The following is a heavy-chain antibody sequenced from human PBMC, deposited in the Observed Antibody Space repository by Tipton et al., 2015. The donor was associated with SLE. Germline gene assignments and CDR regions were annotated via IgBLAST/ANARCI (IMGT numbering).Heavy chain of an antibody. Sequence: SGFTFRSHEMNWVRQAPGKGLEWVSYISTGGTSTYYADSVKGRFTISRDNAKNTVFLQMGTLRAEDMAVYYCARSRLYYDFWPMDVWGKGTTVTVSS. CDR1: GFTFRSHE. J-gene: IGHJ6*03. V-gene: IGHV3-48*03. CDR2: ISTGGTST. CDR3: ARSRLYYDFWPMDV. D-gene: IGHD3-3*01.